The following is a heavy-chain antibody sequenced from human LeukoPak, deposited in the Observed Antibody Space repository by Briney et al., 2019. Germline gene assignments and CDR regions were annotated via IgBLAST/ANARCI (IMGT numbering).Heavy chain of an antibody. J-gene: IGHJ6*03. CDR1: GYTFTSYG. V-gene: IGHV1-18*01. D-gene: IGHD6-6*01. CDR3: ARENSLRSSSSLYYYYYMDV. CDR2: ISAYNGNT. Sequence: GASVKVSCKASGYTFTSYGISWVRQAPGQGLEWMGWISAYNGNTNYAQKLQGRVTMTTDTSTSTAYMELRSLRSEDTAVYYCARENSLRSSSSLYYYYYMDVWGKGTTVTVSS.